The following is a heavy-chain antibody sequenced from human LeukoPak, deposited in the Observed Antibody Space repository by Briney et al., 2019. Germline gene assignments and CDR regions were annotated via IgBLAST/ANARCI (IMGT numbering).Heavy chain of an antibody. CDR1: GFTYTKFG. Sequence: PGGSLRLSCAASGFTYTKFGMRWVRQAPGKGLEWVSVISTGSEVSYYADSVKGRFTISRDNSMNTLYLQMNSLRAEDTAVYYCASEGDYWGQGTLVTVSS. J-gene: IGHJ4*02. CDR3: ASEGDY. V-gene: IGHV3-23*01. CDR2: ISTGSEVS.